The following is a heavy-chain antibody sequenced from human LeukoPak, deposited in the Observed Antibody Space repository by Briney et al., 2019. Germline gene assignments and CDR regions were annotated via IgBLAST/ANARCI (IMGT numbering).Heavy chain of an antibody. CDR1: GGTFSSYA. CDR3: ARAARFFPLNYYYYMDV. V-gene: IGHV1-69*06. Sequence: ASVTVSCKASGGTFSSYAISWVRQAPGQGLEWMGGIIPIFGTANYAQKFQGRVTITADKSTSTAYMELSSLRSEDTAVYYCARAARFFPLNYYYYMDVWGKGTTVTVSS. D-gene: IGHD3-3*01. CDR2: IIPIFGTA. J-gene: IGHJ6*03.